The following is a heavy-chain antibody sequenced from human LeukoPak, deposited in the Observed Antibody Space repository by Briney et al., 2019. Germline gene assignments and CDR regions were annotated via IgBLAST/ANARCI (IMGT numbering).Heavy chain of an antibody. CDR3: ARDPTYYYGSGIL. CDR1: GGSISSSSYY. CDR2: IYYSGST. D-gene: IGHD3-10*01. Sequence: SETLSLTCTVSGGSISSSSYYWGWIRQPPGKGLEWIGSIYYSGSTYYNPSLKSRVTISVDTSKNQFSLKLSSVTAADTAVYYCARDPTYYYGSGILWGQGTLVTVSS. V-gene: IGHV4-39*02. J-gene: IGHJ4*02.